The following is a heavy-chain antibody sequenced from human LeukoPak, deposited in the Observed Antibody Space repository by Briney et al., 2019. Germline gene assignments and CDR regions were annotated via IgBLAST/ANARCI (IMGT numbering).Heavy chain of an antibody. D-gene: IGHD6-13*01. CDR1: GFTVSSNS. V-gene: IGHV3-53*01. Sequence: GGSLRLSCTVSGFTVSSNSMSWVRQVPGKGLEWVSFIYSDNTHYSDSVKGRFTISRDNSKNTLYLQMNSLRAEDTAVYYCARCIAAADPFFDYWGQGTLVTVSS. CDR2: IYSDNT. CDR3: ARCIAAADPFFDY. J-gene: IGHJ4*02.